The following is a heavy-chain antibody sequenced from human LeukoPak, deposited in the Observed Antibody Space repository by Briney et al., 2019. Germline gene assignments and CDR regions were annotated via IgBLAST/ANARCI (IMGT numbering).Heavy chain of an antibody. CDR3: ARHGSDWTFDY. J-gene: IGHJ4*02. CDR2: IDYSGST. CDR1: GXSFSTYY. D-gene: IGHD6-19*01. Sequence: PSETLSLTWTVSGXSFSTYYGSWIRQTPGKGLEWIGYIDYSGSTIYNPSLKSQFTISIDTSKNQFSLNLSSVTAADTAVYYCARHGSDWTFDYWGQGTLVTVSS. V-gene: IGHV4-59*08.